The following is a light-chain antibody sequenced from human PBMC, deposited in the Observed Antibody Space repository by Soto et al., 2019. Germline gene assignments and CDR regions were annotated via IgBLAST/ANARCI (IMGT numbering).Light chain of an antibody. V-gene: IGLV1-44*01. Sequence: QSVLTQPPSESGTPGQRVTISCSGSRSNIGSNTVNWYQQLPGTAPKFLIYSNNQRPSGVPKRFSGSTSGTSASLAISGLQSEDEADYYCATWDDSLNGHVVFGGGTKLTVL. CDR2: SNN. CDR1: RSNIGSNT. J-gene: IGLJ2*01. CDR3: ATWDDSLNGHVV.